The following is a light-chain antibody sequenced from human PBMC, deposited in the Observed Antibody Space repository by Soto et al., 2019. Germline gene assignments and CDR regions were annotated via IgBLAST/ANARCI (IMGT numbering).Light chain of an antibody. CDR2: DDT. V-gene: IGLV3-21*02. CDR3: QVWDNGSDHYV. J-gene: IGLJ1*01. Sequence: SYELTQPPSVSVAPGQTASIACGEDNIGSKSVHWYQQKPGQAPVLVVIDDTDRPSGIPERFSGSNSGNTATLTISRVEVGDEADYYCQVWDNGSDHYVFGVGTKVTV. CDR1: NIGSKS.